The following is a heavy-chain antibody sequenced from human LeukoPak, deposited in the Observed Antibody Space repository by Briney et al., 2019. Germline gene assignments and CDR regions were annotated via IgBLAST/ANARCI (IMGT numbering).Heavy chain of an antibody. CDR1: GYTFTGYY. V-gene: IGHV1-2*02. CDR2: INPNSGGT. CDR3: ASSYGSGSYYKLGFDY. J-gene: IGHJ4*02. Sequence: ASVKVSCKASGYTFTGYYMHWVRQAPGQGLEWMGWINPNSGGTNYAQKFQGRVTMTRDTSISTAYMELTRLRSDDTAVHYCASSYGSGSYYKLGFDYWGQGTLVTVSS. D-gene: IGHD3-10*01.